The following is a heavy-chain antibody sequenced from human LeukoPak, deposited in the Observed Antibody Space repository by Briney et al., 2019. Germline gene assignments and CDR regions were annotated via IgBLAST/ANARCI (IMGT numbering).Heavy chain of an antibody. CDR2: IYPGDSDT. CDR1: GYPFTSYW. D-gene: IGHD6-6*01. J-gene: IGHJ5*02. Sequence: PGEPLKISCQSSGYPFTSYWIGWVRQMPGKGLQWMGIIYPGDSDTTYSPSFQGQVTISADKSISTAYLQWSSLKASDTAIYYCARLIVGSSSTGWFDPWGQGTLVTVSS. CDR3: ARLIVGSSSTGWFDP. V-gene: IGHV5-51*01.